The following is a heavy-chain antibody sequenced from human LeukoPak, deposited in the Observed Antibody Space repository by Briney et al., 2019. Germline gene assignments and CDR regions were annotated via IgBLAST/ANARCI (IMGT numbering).Heavy chain of an antibody. Sequence: GGSLRLSCAASGFTFSSYWMHWVRQAPGKGLVWVSHISADGSSTDYAGSVKGRFTISRDNAKNTLYLQMNSLRAEDTAMYYCARDRSWVDYWGQGTLVTVSS. V-gene: IGHV3-74*01. J-gene: IGHJ4*02. D-gene: IGHD6-13*01. CDR3: ARDRSWVDY. CDR1: GFTFSSYW. CDR2: ISADGSST.